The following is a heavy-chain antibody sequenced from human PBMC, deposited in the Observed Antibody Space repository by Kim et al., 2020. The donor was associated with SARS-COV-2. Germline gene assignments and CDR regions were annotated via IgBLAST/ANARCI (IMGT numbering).Heavy chain of an antibody. CDR1: GFTFSSYA. J-gene: IGHJ4*02. CDR3: AREIGVVPSTHYFDY. D-gene: IGHD3-22*01. V-gene: IGHV3-23*01. Sequence: GGSLRLSCAASGFTFSSYAMSWVRQAPGKGLEWVSAISGSGGRTYYAYSVKRRFTISRDNSKNTLYLQMNSLRAEDTAVYYCAREIGVVPSTHYFDYWGQGTRVTVSS. CDR2: ISGSGGRT.